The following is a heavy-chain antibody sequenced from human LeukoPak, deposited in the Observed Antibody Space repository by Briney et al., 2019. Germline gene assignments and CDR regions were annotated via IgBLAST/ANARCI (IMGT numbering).Heavy chain of an antibody. J-gene: IGHJ3*02. V-gene: IGHV4-39*07. CDR1: GGSISSSSYY. CDR3: ARAFPLTPKSYGDAFDI. Sequence: SETLSLTCTVSGGSISSSSYYWGWIRQPPGKGLEWIGSIYYSGSTYYNPSLKSRVTISVDTSKNQFSLKLSSVTAADTAVYYCARAFPLTPKSYGDAFDIWGQGTMVTVSS. D-gene: IGHD3-10*01. CDR2: IYYSGST.